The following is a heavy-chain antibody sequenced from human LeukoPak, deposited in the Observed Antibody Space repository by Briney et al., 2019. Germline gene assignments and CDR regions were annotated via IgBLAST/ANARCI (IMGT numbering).Heavy chain of an antibody. D-gene: IGHD1-26*01. J-gene: IGHJ4*02. CDR1: GGSISSSSYY. CDR3: ARRGMSGSYYFDY. Sequence: SETLSLTCTVSGGSISSSSYYWGWIRQPPGKGLEWIGSIYYSGSTYYNPSLKSRVTISVDTSKNKFSLKLSSVTAADTAVYYCARRGMSGSYYFDYWGQGTLVTVSS. V-gene: IGHV4-39*07. CDR2: IYYSGST.